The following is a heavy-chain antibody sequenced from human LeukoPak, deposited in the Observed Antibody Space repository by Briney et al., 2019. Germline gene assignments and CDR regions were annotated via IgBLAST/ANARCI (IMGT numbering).Heavy chain of an antibody. D-gene: IGHD6-19*01. V-gene: IGHV1-8*02. CDR2: TNPNSGNT. Sequence: GASVKVSCKASGYTFTSYYMHWVRQAPGQGLEWMGWTNPNSGNTGYAQKFQGRVTMTRNTSISTAYMELSSLRSEDTAVYYCAREGGGSGWPSGYYYYGMDVWGQGTTVTVSS. J-gene: IGHJ6*02. CDR1: GYTFTSYY. CDR3: AREGGGSGWPSGYYYYGMDV.